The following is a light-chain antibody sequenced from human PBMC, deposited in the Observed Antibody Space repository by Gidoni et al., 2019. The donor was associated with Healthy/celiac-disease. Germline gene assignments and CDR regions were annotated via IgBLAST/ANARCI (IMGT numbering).Light chain of an antibody. CDR2: AAS. Sequence: DIQMTQSPSSLSASVGDRVTITCRASQSISSYLNWYQQKPGKAPKLLIYAASSLQSGVPSRFRGSGSGKDFTLTISSLQPEDFATYYCQQSYSTPGTFGQGTKVEIK. CDR1: QSISSY. J-gene: IGKJ1*01. CDR3: QQSYSTPGT. V-gene: IGKV1-39*01.